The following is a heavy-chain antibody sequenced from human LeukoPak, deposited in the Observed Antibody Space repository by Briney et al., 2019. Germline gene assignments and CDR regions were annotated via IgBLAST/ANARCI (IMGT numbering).Heavy chain of an antibody. V-gene: IGHV1/OR15-1*04. CDR3: AREWWREPYAFDI. CDR2: INPNSGST. D-gene: IGHD1-14*01. Sequence: ASVKVSCKASGYIFTDYYMHWVRQAPGQELGWMGRINPNSGSTNYAQKFQGRVTMTRDTSISTAYMELRSLRSDDTAVYYCAREWWREPYAFDIWGQGTMVTVSS. CDR1: GYIFTDYY. J-gene: IGHJ3*02.